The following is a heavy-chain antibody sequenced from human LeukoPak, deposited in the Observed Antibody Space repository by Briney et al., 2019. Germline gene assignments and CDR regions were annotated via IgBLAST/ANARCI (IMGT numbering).Heavy chain of an antibody. CDR1: GGSISSYY. V-gene: IGHV4-59*08. Sequence: SETLSLTCTVSGGSISSYYWSWIRQPPGKGLEWIGYIYYSGSTNYNPSLKSRVTISVDTSKNQFSLKLSSVTAADTAVYYCARQARSLATRPYYFDYWGQGTLVTVSS. J-gene: IGHJ4*02. CDR3: ARQARSLATRPYYFDY. CDR2: IYYSGST. D-gene: IGHD6-6*01.